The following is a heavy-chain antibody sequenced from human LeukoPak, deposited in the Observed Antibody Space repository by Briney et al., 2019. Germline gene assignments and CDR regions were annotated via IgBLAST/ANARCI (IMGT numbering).Heavy chain of an antibody. V-gene: IGHV4-34*01. J-gene: IGHJ4*02. D-gene: IGHD4-23*01. CDR1: GGSFSGYY. CDR2: INHSGST. Sequence: SETLSLTCAVYGGSFSGYYWSWIRQPPGKGLEWIGEINHSGSTNYNPSLKSRVTISVDTSKNQFSLKLSSVTAADTAVYYCARAPAHGGNGSWGQGTLVTVSS. CDR3: ARAPAHGGNGS.